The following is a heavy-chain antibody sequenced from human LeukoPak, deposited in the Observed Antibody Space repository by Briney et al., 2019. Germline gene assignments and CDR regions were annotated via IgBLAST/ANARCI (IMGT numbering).Heavy chain of an antibody. CDR1: GYTFTDYH. V-gene: IGHV1-2*03. CDR3: ARGTVGATSYFDY. D-gene: IGHD1-26*01. CDR2: INPNTGGT. J-gene: IGHJ4*02. Sequence: LGASVKVSCKASGYTFTDYHIHWVRQAPGQGLEYMGWINPNTGGTNYAQKVQGRVTVTRDTSITTAYMEVSRLTSDDTALYYCARGTVGATSYFDYWGQGTLVTVSS.